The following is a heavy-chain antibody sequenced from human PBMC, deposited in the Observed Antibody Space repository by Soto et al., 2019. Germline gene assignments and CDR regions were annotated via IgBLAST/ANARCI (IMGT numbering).Heavy chain of an antibody. Sequence: QVQLVESGGGVVQPGRSLRLSCAASGFTFSTYGMHWVRQAPGKGLEWVAVISYDGSNKLYGDSVKGRFTISRDNSKSTLELQMNSMRPEDTAVYYCAKHQDPSHADGGNSGLFWGHGTLVTVSS. CDR3: AKHQDPSHADGGNSGLF. D-gene: IGHD2-21*02. CDR2: ISYDGSNK. V-gene: IGHV3-30*18. J-gene: IGHJ4*01. CDR1: GFTFSTYG.